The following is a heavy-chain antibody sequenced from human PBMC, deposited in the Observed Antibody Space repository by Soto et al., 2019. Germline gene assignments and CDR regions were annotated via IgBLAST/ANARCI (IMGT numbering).Heavy chain of an antibody. J-gene: IGHJ4*02. CDR2: IFYSGST. CDR1: GGSIRSYY. D-gene: IGHD5-18*01. Sequence: PSETLSLTCTVSGGSIRSYYLTWIRQPPGKGLECLGYIFYSGSTFYNPPLKSRVTISIHTSKSQFSLQLTSVTAADTAVYYCARGAADTAMVDSWGQGTLVTV. V-gene: IGHV4-59*01. CDR3: ARGAADTAMVDS.